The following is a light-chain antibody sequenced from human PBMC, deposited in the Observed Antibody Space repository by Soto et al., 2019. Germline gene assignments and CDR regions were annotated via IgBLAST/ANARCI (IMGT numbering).Light chain of an antibody. Sequence: DIQMTQSPSTLSASVGDRVTITCRASHNIFIWLAWYQHKPGKAPKLLIYDASSLHTGVPSRFSGSGSGTEFTLTISSLQPDDFATYYCQQYNSYRWTFGQGNKVEIK. CDR3: QQYNSYRWT. CDR2: DAS. V-gene: IGKV1-5*01. CDR1: HNIFIW. J-gene: IGKJ1*01.